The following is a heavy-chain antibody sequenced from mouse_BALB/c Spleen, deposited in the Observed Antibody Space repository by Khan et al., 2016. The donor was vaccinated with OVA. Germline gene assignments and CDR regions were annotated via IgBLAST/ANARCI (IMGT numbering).Heavy chain of an antibody. D-gene: IGHD2-14*01. V-gene: IGHV1-4*01. Sequence: QVRLQQSGAELARPGASVKMSCKASGYTFTTYTIHWVKQRPGQGLEWIGYIIPSNDYTNYNQKFKDRATLTADKSSSTAYTQLSSLTSEDSAVYYCAREGAYYRSDGWFAYWGQGTLVTVSA. CDR2: IIPSNDYT. J-gene: IGHJ3*01. CDR3: AREGAYYRSDGWFAY. CDR1: GYTFTTYT.